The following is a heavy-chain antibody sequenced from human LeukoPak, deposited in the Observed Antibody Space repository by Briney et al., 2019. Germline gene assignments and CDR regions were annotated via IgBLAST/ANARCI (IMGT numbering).Heavy chain of an antibody. Sequence: SGGSLRLSCAASGFTFSSYSMNWVRQAPGKGLEWVSSISGSSSYIYYAGSVKGRFTISRDNAKNSLYLQMNSLRAEDTAVYYCARGITMVRGSFFDLWGRGTLVTVSS. CDR1: GFTFSSYS. CDR2: ISGSSSYI. CDR3: ARGITMVRGSFFDL. V-gene: IGHV3-21*01. J-gene: IGHJ2*01. D-gene: IGHD3-10*01.